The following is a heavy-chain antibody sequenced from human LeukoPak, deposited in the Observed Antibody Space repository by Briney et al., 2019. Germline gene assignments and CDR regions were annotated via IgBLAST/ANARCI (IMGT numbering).Heavy chain of an antibody. CDR2: VSDTGRA. D-gene: IGHD1-26*01. CDR1: GGSITGYY. CDR3: ARDPAGSGWYDP. V-gene: IGHV4-4*07. Sequence: PSETLSLTCTVSGGSITGYYWTWIRQPAGKGLEWIGRVSDTGRAYYNPSLERRVTISLDTSNNRFSLKVTSVTAADTAVYYCARDPAGSGWYDPWGPGTLVAVSS. J-gene: IGHJ5*02.